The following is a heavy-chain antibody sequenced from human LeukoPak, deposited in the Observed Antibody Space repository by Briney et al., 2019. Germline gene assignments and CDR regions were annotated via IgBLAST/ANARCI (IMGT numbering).Heavy chain of an antibody. CDR3: ARRSTGSYSSSFDY. CDR1: GFTFSDYY. J-gene: IGHJ4*02. V-gene: IGHV3-11*03. CDR2: ISSGSSYT. D-gene: IGHD6-13*01. Sequence: GGPLTLSCGACGFTFSDYYMICIRQAPGKALEWVSYISSGSSYTIYADPVKGRFTISRDNAKTSLYLQMNSLRAEDTAVYYCARRSTGSYSSSFDYWGQGTLVTVSS.